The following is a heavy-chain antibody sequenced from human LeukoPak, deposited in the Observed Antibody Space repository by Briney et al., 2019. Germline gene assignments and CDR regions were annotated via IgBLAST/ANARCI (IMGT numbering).Heavy chain of an antibody. CDR2: IIPIFGTA. J-gene: IGHJ5*02. D-gene: IGHD1-26*01. CDR3: ARGSKSGSYSQWFDP. CDR1: GGTFSSYA. Sequence: GASVKVSCKASGGTFSSYAISWVRQAPGQGLEWMGGIIPIFGTANYAQKFQGRVTITTDESTSTAYMELSSLKSEDTAVYYCARGSKSGSYSQWFDPWRQGTLVTVSS. V-gene: IGHV1-69*05.